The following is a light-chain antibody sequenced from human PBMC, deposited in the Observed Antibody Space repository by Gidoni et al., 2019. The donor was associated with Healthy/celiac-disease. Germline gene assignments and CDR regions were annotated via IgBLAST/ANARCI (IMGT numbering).Light chain of an antibody. CDR2: WAS. J-gene: IGKJ3*01. Sequence: DIVLTQSPDSLAVSLGERATINCKSSQSVLYSSNNKNYLAWYQQKPGQPPKLLIYWASTRESGVPDRFSGSWSATYFTLTISSLQAEDVAVYYCQQYYSTPVTFGPGTKVDIK. CDR1: QSVLYSSNNKNY. CDR3: QQYYSTPVT. V-gene: IGKV4-1*01.